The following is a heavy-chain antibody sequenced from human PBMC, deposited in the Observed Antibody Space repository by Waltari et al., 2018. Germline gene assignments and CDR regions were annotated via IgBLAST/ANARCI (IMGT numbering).Heavy chain of an antibody. V-gene: IGHV4-34*01. J-gene: IGHJ6*03. Sequence: QVQLQQWGAGLLKPSETLSLTCAVYGGSFSGYYWSWIRQPPGKGLEWIGEINQSGSTNYNPSLKSRVTISVDTSKNQFSLKLSSVTAADTAVYYCARHKRVATSYMDVWGKGTTVTVSS. CDR1: GGSFSGYY. D-gene: IGHD5-12*01. CDR3: ARHKRVATSYMDV. CDR2: INQSGST.